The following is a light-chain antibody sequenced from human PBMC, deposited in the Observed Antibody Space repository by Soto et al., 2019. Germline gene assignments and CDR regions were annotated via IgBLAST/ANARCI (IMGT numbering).Light chain of an antibody. CDR1: QSFRSL. J-gene: IGKJ5*01. Sequence: EVVLTQSPVTLSLSPGERATLSCRASQSFRSLLAWYQQKPGQAPRLLIYDAYNRATGIPPRFSGSGSGTDFTLTISSLEPEDSAVYYCQQRHMWPITFGQGTRVEIK. V-gene: IGKV3-11*01. CDR2: DAY. CDR3: QQRHMWPIT.